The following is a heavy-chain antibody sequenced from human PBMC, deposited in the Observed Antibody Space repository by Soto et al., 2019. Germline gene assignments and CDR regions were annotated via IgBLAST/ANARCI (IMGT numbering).Heavy chain of an antibody. J-gene: IGHJ4*02. CDR3: ERDFDY. V-gene: IGHV4-34*01. Sequence: QVRLQQWGAGLLKPSETLSLTCAVYGGSFTSYYWSWIRQPPGKGLEWIGDISHGGITNYNPSLKSRATISLDTSQNHFSLRLTSVTAADTAVYYCERDFDYWGQGTLVTVSS. CDR2: ISHGGIT. CDR1: GGSFTSYY.